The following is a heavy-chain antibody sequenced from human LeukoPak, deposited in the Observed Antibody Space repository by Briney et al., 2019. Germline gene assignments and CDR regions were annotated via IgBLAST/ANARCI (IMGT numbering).Heavy chain of an antibody. D-gene: IGHD2-15*01. J-gene: IGHJ3*02. CDR1: GFTFSSYA. CDR2: ISGSGGST. V-gene: IGHV3-23*01. CDR3: AKDIDIMVALLLPFDI. Sequence: GGSLRPSCAASGFTFSSYAMSWVRQAPGKGLEWVSAISGSGGSTYYADSVKGRFTISRDNSKNTLYLQMNSLRAEDTAVYYCAKDIDIMVALLLPFDIWGQGTMVTVSS.